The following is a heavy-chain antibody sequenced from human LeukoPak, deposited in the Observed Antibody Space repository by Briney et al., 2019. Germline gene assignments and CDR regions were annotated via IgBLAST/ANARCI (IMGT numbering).Heavy chain of an antibody. CDR2: INPSGGST. CDR1: GYTFTSYY. J-gene: IGHJ4*02. Sequence: GASVKVSCKASGYTFTSYYMHWVRQAPGQGLEWMGIINPSGGSTSYAQRFQGRVTMTRDMSTSTVYMELSSLRSEDTAVYYCARGQPRETHFDYWGQGTLVTVSS. D-gene: IGHD6-13*01. V-gene: IGHV1-46*01. CDR3: ARGQPRETHFDY.